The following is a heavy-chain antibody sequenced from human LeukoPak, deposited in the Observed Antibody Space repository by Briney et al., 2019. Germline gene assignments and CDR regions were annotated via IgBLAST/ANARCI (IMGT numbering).Heavy chain of an antibody. CDR3: ARDGLQSYGDAFDI. V-gene: IGHV4-34*01. J-gene: IGHJ3*02. D-gene: IGHD5-18*01. CDR1: GGSFSGYY. CDR2: INHSGST. Sequence: PSETLSLTCAVYGGSFSGYYWSWIRQPPGKGLEWIGEINHSGSTNYNPSLKSRVTISVDKSKNQFSLKLSSVTAADTAVYYCARDGLQSYGDAFDIWGQGTMVTVSS.